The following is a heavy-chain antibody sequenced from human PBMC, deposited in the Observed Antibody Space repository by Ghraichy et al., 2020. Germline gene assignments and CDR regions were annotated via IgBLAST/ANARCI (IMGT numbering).Heavy chain of an antibody. D-gene: IGHD3-3*01. CDR1: EFTFSSHA. V-gene: IGHV3-23*01. J-gene: IGHJ6*04. CDR2: ITASGDFT. Sequence: GESLRLSCEASEFTFSSHAMTWVRQAPGKGLEWLSTITASGDFTYYPDSLRGRFTISRDNSKNTLFLQINNLRAEDTAVYYWARHRWNGPGCDNLNVWGKGTTVTVSS. CDR3: ARHRWNGPGCDNLNV.